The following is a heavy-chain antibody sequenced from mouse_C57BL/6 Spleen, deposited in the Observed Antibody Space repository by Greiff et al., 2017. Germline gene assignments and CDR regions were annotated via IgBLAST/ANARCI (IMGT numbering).Heavy chain of an antibody. J-gene: IGHJ4*01. D-gene: IGHD1-1*01. CDR2: ISSGSSTI. CDR3: ARPITTVVATDAMDY. Sequence: EVHLVESGGGLVKPGGSLKLSCAASGFTFSDYGMHWVRQAPEKGLEWVAYISSGSSTIYYADTVKGRFPISRDNAKNTLFLQMTRLRSEDTAMYYCARPITTVVATDAMDYWGQGTSGTVSS. CDR1: GFTFSDYG. V-gene: IGHV5-17*01.